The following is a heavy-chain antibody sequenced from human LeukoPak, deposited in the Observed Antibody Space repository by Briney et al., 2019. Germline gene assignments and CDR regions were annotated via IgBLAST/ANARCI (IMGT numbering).Heavy chain of an antibody. V-gene: IGHV4-4*07. CDR1: GGSISSYY. CDR3: ARVRPDFDWFPRGLYFDY. J-gene: IGHJ4*02. CDR2: IYTSGST. Sequence: SETLSLTCTVSGGSISSYYWSWIRQPAGKGLEWIGRIYTSGSTNYNPSLKSRVTMSVDTSKNQFSLKLSSVTAADTAVYYCARVRPDFDWFPRGLYFDYWGQGTLVTVSS. D-gene: IGHD3-9*01.